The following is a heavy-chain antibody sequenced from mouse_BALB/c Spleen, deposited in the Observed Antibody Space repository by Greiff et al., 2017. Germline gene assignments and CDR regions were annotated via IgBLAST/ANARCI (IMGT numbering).Heavy chain of an antibody. CDR3: ARDRDLNYGFAY. Sequence: DVKLVESGGGLVQPGGSLNLSCAASGFTFSSYGMSWVRQTPDKRLELVATINSNGGSTYYPDSVKGRFTISRDNAKNTLYLQMSSLKSEDTAMYYCARDRDLNYGFAYWGQGTLVTVSA. D-gene: IGHD2-1*01. CDR1: GFTFSSYG. CDR2: INSNGGST. J-gene: IGHJ3*01. V-gene: IGHV5-6-3*01.